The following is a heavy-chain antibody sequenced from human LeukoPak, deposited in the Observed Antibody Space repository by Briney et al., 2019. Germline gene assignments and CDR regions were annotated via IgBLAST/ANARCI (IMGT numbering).Heavy chain of an antibody. CDR2: ISYDGSNK. CDR1: GFTFSSYA. J-gene: IGHJ4*02. D-gene: IGHD2-15*01. CDR3: ARVFGFGYSYYFDY. V-gene: IGHV3-30-3*01. Sequence: PGRSLRLSCAASGFTFSSYAMHWVRQAPGKGLEWVAVISYDGSNKYYADSVKGRFTISRDNSRSTLYLQMNSLRAEDTAVYYCARVFGFGYSYYFDYWGQGTLVTVSS.